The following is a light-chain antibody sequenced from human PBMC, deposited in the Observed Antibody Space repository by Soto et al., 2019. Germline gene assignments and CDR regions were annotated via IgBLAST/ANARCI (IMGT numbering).Light chain of an antibody. CDR3: SSYTSSSTWV. Sequence: QSVLTQPASVSGSPGQSITISCTGTPSDVGGLNYVSWYQRHPGKAPRLMIYEVTNRPSGVSNRFSGSKSDNTASLTISGLQADDEADYYCSSYTSSSTWVFGGGTQLTVL. CDR2: EVT. J-gene: IGLJ3*02. CDR1: PSDVGGLNY. V-gene: IGLV2-14*01.